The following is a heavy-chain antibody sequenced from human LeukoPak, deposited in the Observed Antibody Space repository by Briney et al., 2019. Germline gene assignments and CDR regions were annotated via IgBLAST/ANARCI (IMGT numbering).Heavy chain of an antibody. CDR2: INPNSGGT. J-gene: IGHJ5*02. D-gene: IGHD3-9*01. CDR1: GYTFTSYA. V-gene: IGHV1-2*02. CDR3: ARVYHDILTGYYGVFDP. Sequence: ASVKVSCKASGYTFTSYAIHWVRQAPGQRLEWMGWINPNSGGTNYAQKFQGRVTMTRDTSISTAYMELSRLRSDDTAVYYCARVYHDILTGYYGVFDPWGQGTLVTVSS.